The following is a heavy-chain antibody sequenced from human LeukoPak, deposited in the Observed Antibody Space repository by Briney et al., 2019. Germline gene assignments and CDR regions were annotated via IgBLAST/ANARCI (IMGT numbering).Heavy chain of an antibody. CDR3: AREKSYYGSGSSVPRAFDI. CDR1: GYTFTSYG. J-gene: IGHJ3*02. D-gene: IGHD3-10*01. V-gene: IGHV1-18*04. Sequence: ASVKVSCKASGYTFTSYGISWVRQAPGQGLEWMGWISAYNGNTNYAQKLQGRVTMTTDTSTSTAYMELRSLRSDDTAVYYCAREKSYYGSGSSVPRAFDIWGQGTMVIVSS. CDR2: ISAYNGNT.